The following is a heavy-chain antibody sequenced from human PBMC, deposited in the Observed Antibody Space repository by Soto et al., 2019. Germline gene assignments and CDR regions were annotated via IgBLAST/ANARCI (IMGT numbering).Heavy chain of an antibody. V-gene: IGHV3-21*01. CDR3: AREPPLTYSSGWLDY. Sequence: GGSLRLSCAASGFTFSSYSMNWVRQAPGKGLEWVSSISSSSSYIYYADSVKGRFTISRDNAKNSLYLQMNSLRAEDTAVYYCAREPPLTYSSGWLDYWGQGTMVTVYS. D-gene: IGHD6-19*01. CDR2: ISSSSSYI. J-gene: IGHJ4*02. CDR1: GFTFSSYS.